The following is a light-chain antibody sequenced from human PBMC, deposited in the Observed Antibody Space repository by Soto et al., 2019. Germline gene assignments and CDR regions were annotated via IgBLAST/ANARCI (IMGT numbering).Light chain of an antibody. V-gene: IGLV1-44*01. CDR3: TAWDDSLNGRL. CDR1: TSNIGSNA. Sequence: QSALTQPPSASGTPGQRVTFSCSGSTSNIGSNAVNWYQQLPGTAPKLLIYSNDRRPSGVPGRFSGSKSGTSASLAISGLQSEDEADYYCTAWDDSLNGRLFGGGTKLTVL. CDR2: SND. J-gene: IGLJ2*01.